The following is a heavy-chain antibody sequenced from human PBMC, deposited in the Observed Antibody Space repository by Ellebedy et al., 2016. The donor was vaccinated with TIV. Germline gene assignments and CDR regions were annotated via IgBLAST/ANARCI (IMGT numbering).Heavy chain of an antibody. V-gene: IGHV1-46*01. D-gene: IGHD1-1*01. CDR3: ARDSGPIGGERRLRNWFDP. CDR2: INPSGGGT. Sequence: AASVKVSCKASGYTFTNYYMHWARQAPGQGLEWMGIINPSGGGTSYAQKFQGRVTMTRDTSTTTVYMELSSLRSEDTAVYYCARDSGPIGGERRLRNWFDPWGQGTLVTVSS. CDR1: GYTFTNYY. J-gene: IGHJ5*02.